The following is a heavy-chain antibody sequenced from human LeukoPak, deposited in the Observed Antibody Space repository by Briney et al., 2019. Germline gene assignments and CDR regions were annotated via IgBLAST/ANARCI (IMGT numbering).Heavy chain of an antibody. J-gene: IGHJ2*01. Sequence: SETLSLTCTVSGYSISSGYYWGWIRQPPGKGLEWIESIYHSGSTYYNPSLKSRVTISVDTSKDQFSLKLSSVTAADTAVYYCARDGYYDSSGYINLHWYFDLWGRGTLVTVSS. D-gene: IGHD3-22*01. CDR3: ARDGYYDSSGYINLHWYFDL. CDR2: IYHSGST. V-gene: IGHV4-38-2*02. CDR1: GYSISSGYY.